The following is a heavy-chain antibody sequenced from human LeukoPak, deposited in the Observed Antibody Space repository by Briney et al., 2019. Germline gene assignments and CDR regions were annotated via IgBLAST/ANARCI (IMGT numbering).Heavy chain of an antibody. V-gene: IGHV1-46*01. CDR1: GYTFTSYY. CDR3: ARVLSAPGTRGWFDP. Sequence: ASVKVSCKASGYTFTSYYMHWVRQAPGQGLEWMGIINPSGGSTSYAQKFQGRVTITADESTSTAYMELSSLRSEDTAVYYCARVLSAPGTRGWFDPWGQGTLVTVSS. J-gene: IGHJ5*02. CDR2: INPSGGST. D-gene: IGHD2-2*01.